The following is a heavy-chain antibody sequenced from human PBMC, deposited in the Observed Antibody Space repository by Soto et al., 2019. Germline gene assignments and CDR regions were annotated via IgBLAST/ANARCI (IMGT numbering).Heavy chain of an antibody. CDR3: VVYGGNSGVRFDP. CDR2: IYHSGST. CDR1: GDSISSGGYS. J-gene: IGHJ5*02. V-gene: IGHV4-30-2*01. D-gene: IGHD4-17*01. Sequence: PSETLSLTCTVSGDSISSGGYSWSWIRQPPGKGLEWIGYIYHSGSTYYNPSLKSRVTISVDRSKNQFSLKLSSVTAADTAVYYCVVYGGNSGVRFDPWGQGTLVTVSS.